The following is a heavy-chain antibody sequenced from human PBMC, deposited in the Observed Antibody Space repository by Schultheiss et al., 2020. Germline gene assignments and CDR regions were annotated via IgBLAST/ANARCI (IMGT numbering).Heavy chain of an antibody. V-gene: IGHV1-8*02. CDR2: INPNSGGT. Sequence: ASVKVSCKASGGTFSSYAISWVRQAPGQGLEWMGWINPNSGGTNYAQKFQGRVTMTRNTSISTAYMELSSLRSEDTAVYYCARVCDSSRDDFWNDYYYYGMDVWGQGTTVTVSS. D-gene: IGHD3-3*01. J-gene: IGHJ6*02. CDR3: ARVCDSSRDDFWNDYYYYGMDV. CDR1: GGTFSSYA.